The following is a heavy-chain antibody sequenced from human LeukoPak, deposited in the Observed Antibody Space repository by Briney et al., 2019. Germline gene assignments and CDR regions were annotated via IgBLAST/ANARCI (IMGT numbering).Heavy chain of an antibody. J-gene: IGHJ5*02. CDR2: INTNTGNP. Sequence: VASVKVSCKASGYTFTSYAMNWVRQAPGQGLEWMGWINTNTGNPTYAQGFTGRFAFSLDTSVSTAYLQISSLKAEDTAVYYCARVGSSWYGAQYNWFDPWGQGTLVTVSS. CDR3: ARVGSSWYGAQYNWFDP. V-gene: IGHV7-4-1*02. CDR1: GYTFTSYA. D-gene: IGHD6-13*01.